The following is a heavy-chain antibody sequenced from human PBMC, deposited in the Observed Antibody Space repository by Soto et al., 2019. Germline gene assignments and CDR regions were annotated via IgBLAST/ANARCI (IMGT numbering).Heavy chain of an antibody. J-gene: IGHJ6*02. V-gene: IGHV1-69*02. CDR3: ARATIIADYYYYGMDV. CDR1: GGTFSSYT. D-gene: IGHD5-12*01. Sequence: SVKVSCKASGGTFSSYTISWVRQAPGQGLEWMGRIIPILGIANYAQKFQGRVTITADKSTSTAYMELSSLRSEDTAVYYCARATIIADYYYYGMDVWGQGTTVTVSS. CDR2: IIPILGIA.